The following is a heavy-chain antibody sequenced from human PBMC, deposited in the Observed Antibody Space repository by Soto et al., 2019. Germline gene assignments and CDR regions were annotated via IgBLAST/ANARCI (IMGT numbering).Heavy chain of an antibody. CDR2: IIPILAVT. V-gene: IGHV1-69*02. J-gene: IGHJ4*02. CDR3: AARYFSAATCFNPGAY. Sequence: QVQLVQSGAEVKKPGSSVKVSCKVSGDTFNTYTISWVRQAPGQALEWMGRIIPILAVTTYSRKFQGRLSITADESTSTAYMEVSSLRSEDTAIYYWAARYFSAATCFNPGAYWGQGTLVAVSS. CDR1: GDTFNTYT. D-gene: IGHD3-9*01.